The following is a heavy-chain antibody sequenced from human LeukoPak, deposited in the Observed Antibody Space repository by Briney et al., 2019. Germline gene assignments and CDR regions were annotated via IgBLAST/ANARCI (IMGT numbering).Heavy chain of an antibody. D-gene: IGHD2-2*01. CDR1: GYTFTSYG. Sequence: ASVKVSCKASGYTFTSYGMNWVRQAPGQGLEWMGWISAYNGNTNYAQKLQGRVTMTTDTSTSTAYMELRSLRSDDTAVYYCARGYCSSTSCYARPPYYYYYMDVWGKGTTVTVSS. CDR2: ISAYNGNT. CDR3: ARGYCSSTSCYARPPYYYYYMDV. J-gene: IGHJ6*03. V-gene: IGHV1-18*01.